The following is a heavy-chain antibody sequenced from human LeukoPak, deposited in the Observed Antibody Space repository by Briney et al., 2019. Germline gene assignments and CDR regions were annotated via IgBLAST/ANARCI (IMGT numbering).Heavy chain of an antibody. Sequence: SETLSLTCAVYGGSFSGYYWSWIRQPPGKGLEWIGEINHSGSTNYNPSLKSRVTISVDTSENQFSLKLSSVTAADTAVYYCARDRFGTNWFDPWGQGTLVTVSS. CDR2: INHSGST. J-gene: IGHJ5*02. CDR1: GGSFSGYY. V-gene: IGHV4-34*01. CDR3: ARDRFGTNWFDP. D-gene: IGHD3-10*01.